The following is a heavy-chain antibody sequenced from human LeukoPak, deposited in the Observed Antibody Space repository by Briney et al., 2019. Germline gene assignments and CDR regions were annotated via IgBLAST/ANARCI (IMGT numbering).Heavy chain of an antibody. J-gene: IGHJ4*02. D-gene: IGHD3-3*01. Sequence: SVKVSCKASGGTFSSYAISWVRQAPGQGLEWMGGIIPIFGTANYAQKFQGRVTITTDESTSTAYMELSSLRSEDTAVYYCARVRLRFLEWLFIDYWGQGTLVTVSS. CDR3: ARVRLRFLEWLFIDY. V-gene: IGHV1-69*05. CDR1: GGTFSSYA. CDR2: IIPIFGTA.